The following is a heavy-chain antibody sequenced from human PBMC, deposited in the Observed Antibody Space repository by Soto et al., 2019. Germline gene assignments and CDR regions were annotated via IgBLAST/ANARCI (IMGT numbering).Heavy chain of an antibody. CDR3: TTEARD. CDR2: IRSETDGGTA. V-gene: IGHV3-15*01. J-gene: IGHJ4*02. CDR1: AFSFRNAW. Sequence: EVQLVESGGGLVKPGGSLTLSCTASAFSFRNAWMSWVRQAPGEGLEWVGRIRSETDGGTADHTAPVKGRFIISRDDSKNTVSLQMNSLKTEDTAVYYCTTEARDWGQGALVTVSS.